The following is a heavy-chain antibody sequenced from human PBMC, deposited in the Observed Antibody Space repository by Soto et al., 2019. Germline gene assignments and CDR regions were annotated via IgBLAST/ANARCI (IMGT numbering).Heavy chain of an antibody. CDR2: IIPIFGTA. Sequence: QVQLVQSGAEVKKPGSSVKVSCKASGGTFSSYSISWVRQAPGQGLEWMGGIIPIFGTANYAQKFQGRVMITSASSSRTDYMLRSSGASEDTAYSYCSDLGYCSGGSYYSAKGYWCQGTLVNASS. D-gene: IGHD2-15*01. V-gene: IGHV1-69*01. CDR3: SDLGYCSGGSYYSAKGY. J-gene: IGHJ4*02. CDR1: GGTFSSYS.